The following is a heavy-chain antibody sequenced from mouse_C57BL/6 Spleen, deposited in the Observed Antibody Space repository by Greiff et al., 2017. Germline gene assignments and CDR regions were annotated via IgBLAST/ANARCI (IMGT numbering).Heavy chain of an antibody. CDR1: GYTFTSYW. D-gene: IGHD6-2*01. J-gene: IGHJ3*01. CDR2: IHPNSGST. CDR3: ARDLVGFAY. Sequence: QVQLQQPGAELVKPGASVKLSCKASGYTFTSYWMHWVKQRPGQGLEWIGMIHPNSGSTNYNEKFKSKATLTVDKSSSTAYMQRSSLTSDDSAVYYCARDLVGFAYWGQGTLVTVSA. V-gene: IGHV1-64*01.